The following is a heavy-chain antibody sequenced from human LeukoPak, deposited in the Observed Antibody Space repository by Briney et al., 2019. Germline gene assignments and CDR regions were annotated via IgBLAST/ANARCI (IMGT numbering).Heavy chain of an antibody. CDR1: GGSFSGYY. Sequence: PSETLSLTCAVYGGSFSGYYWSWIRQPPGKGLEWIGEINHSGSTNYNPSLKSRVTISVDTSKTQFSLKLSSVTAADTAVYYCARGRAIQRIWGQGTLVTVSS. CDR2: INHSGST. J-gene: IGHJ4*02. D-gene: IGHD5-18*01. CDR3: ARGRAIQRI. V-gene: IGHV4-34*01.